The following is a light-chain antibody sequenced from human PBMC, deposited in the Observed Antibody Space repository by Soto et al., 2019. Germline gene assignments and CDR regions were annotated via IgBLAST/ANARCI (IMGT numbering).Light chain of an antibody. CDR1: QSISSW. J-gene: IGKJ1*01. CDR3: QQYNSYPWT. Sequence: DIQMTQSPSTLSASVGDRVTITCRASQSISSWLAWYQQKPGKTPKVLIYKASSLESGVPSRFSGSGSGTEFTLTISKLQPDDFATYYYQQYNSYPWTFGQGTKVEIK. CDR2: KAS. V-gene: IGKV1-5*03.